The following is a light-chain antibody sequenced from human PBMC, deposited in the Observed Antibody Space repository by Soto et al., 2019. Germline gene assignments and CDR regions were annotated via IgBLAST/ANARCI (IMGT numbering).Light chain of an antibody. Sequence: SYELTQPPSVSVAPGKTARITCGGNNIGSKSVHWYQQKPGQAPVLVIYYDNDRPSGIPERFSGSNSGNTATLTISRVEAGDEAGYYCQVGDSSSDLRGVFGGGTKLTVL. CDR3: QVGDSSSDLRGV. CDR2: YDN. V-gene: IGLV3-21*04. CDR1: NIGSKS. J-gene: IGLJ2*01.